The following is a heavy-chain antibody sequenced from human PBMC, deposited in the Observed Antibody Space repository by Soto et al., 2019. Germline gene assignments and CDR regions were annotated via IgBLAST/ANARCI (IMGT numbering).Heavy chain of an antibody. CDR3: ARAPQSSTSCYFPY. CDR1: GGSISSGDYY. CDR2: IYYSGST. Sequence: SETLSLTCTVSGGSISSGDYYWSWIRQPPGKGLEWIGYIYYSGSTYYNPSLKSRVTISVDTSKNQFSLKLTSVTAADTAEYYCARAPQSSTSCYFPYWGQGTLVTVSS. V-gene: IGHV4-30-4*01. J-gene: IGHJ4*02. D-gene: IGHD2-2*01.